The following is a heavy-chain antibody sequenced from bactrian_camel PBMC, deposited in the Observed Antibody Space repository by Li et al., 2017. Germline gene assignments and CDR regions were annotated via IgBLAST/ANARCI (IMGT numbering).Heavy chain of an antibody. V-gene: IGHV3S1*01. CDR1: GFTFSGFW. D-gene: IGHD5*01. CDR2: INNGGSKT. Sequence: HVQLVESGGKLVQPGGSLRLSCAASGFTFSGFWMYWVRQAPGKGLEWVSAINNGGSKTYYTDSVRGRFTISRDNAKNMVYLQLNSLKTEDTAMYYCVNGASDVGYNYWGQGTQVTVS. J-gene: IGHJ4*01. CDR3: VNGASDVGYNY.